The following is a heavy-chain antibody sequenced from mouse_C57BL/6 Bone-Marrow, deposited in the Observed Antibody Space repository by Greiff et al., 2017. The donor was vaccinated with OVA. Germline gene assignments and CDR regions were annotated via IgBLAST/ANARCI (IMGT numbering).Heavy chain of an antibody. Sequence: VQRVESGAELARPGASVKLSCKASGYTFTSYWITWVKQRPGQGLEWIGDIYPGSGSTNYNEKFKSKATLTVDTSSSTAYMQLSSLTSEDSAVYDCARDRLGSSYWYFDDWGKGTTVTVSS. J-gene: IGHJ1*03. CDR2: IYPGSGST. CDR3: ARDRLGSSYWYFDD. D-gene: IGHD1-1*01. CDR1: GYTFTSYW. V-gene: IGHV1-55*01.